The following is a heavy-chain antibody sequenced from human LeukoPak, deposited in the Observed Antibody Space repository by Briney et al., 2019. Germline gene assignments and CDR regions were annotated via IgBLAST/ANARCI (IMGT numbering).Heavy chain of an antibody. D-gene: IGHD6-13*01. J-gene: IGHJ4*02. CDR2: ISGRGSII. CDR1: GLTFSSYS. CDR3: AFDSSGTWYVY. Sequence: GGSLRLSCAASGLTFSSYSMNWVRQAPGKGLEWVSYISGRGSIIYYADSVKGRFTISRDNAKNSLYLQMNSLRAEDTAVYYCAFDSSGTWYVYWGQGTLVTVSS. V-gene: IGHV3-48*04.